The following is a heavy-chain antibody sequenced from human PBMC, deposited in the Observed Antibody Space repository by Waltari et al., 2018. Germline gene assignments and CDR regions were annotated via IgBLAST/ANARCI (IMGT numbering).Heavy chain of an antibody. CDR3: ARDGGRLGLFDY. J-gene: IGHJ4*02. Sequence: EVQLVESGGGLVQPGGSLRLSCAASGFTFSSYWMSWVRQAPGKGVEWVANIKQDGSEKYYADSVKGRFTISRDNSKNTLYLQMNSLRAEDTAVYYCARDGGRLGLFDYWGQGTLVTVSS. D-gene: IGHD7-27*01. V-gene: IGHV3-7*01. CDR2: IKQDGSEK. CDR1: GFTFSSYW.